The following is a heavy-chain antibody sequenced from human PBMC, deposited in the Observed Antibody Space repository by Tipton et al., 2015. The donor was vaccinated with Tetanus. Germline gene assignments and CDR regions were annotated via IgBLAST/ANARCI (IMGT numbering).Heavy chain of an antibody. Sequence: AVSGLTFSTSGYHWVRQAPGKGLETVAVISYDGTKKDYADSMKGRCSISRDNSKSTLYLQMNSLTLEDTAVYYCARAPGLLIDLWGQGTLVIVSS. CDR3: ARAPGLLIDL. J-gene: IGHJ5*02. CDR2: ISYDGTKK. CDR1: GLTFSTSG. D-gene: IGHD3-10*01. V-gene: IGHV3-30*03.